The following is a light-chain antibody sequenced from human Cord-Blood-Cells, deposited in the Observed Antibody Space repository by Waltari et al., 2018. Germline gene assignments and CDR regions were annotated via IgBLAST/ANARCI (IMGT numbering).Light chain of an antibody. Sequence: QSDLSQPRSVSRSPGQPATIPCTGTSSDVGGYNYVTWYQQHPGKAPKLMIYDVSKRPSGVPDRFSGSKSGNTASLTISGLQAEDEADYYCCSYAGSYTYVFGTGTKVTVL. V-gene: IGLV2-11*01. CDR1: SSDVGGYNY. J-gene: IGLJ1*01. CDR3: CSYAGSYTYV. CDR2: DVS.